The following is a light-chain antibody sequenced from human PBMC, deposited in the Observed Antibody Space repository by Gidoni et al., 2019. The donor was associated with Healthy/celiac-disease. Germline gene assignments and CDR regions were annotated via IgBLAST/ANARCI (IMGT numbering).Light chain of an antibody. V-gene: IGLV2-8*01. J-gene: IGLJ2*01. CDR2: EVS. CDR3: SSYAGSNNLV. Sequence: QSALTQPPSASGSPGQSVTISCTGTSSYVGGCNYVSWYQQHPGKAPNPMIYEVSNRPSWVPDRFSCSKSGNTASLTVSGLQAEDEADYYCSSYAGSNNLVFGGGTKLTVL. CDR1: SSYVGGCNY.